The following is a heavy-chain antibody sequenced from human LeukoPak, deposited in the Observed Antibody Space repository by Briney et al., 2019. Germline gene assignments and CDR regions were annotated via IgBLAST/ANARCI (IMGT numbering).Heavy chain of an antibody. V-gene: IGHV3-53*01. CDR1: GFTVSSNY. D-gene: IGHD3-9*01. CDR3: ASSLRLDNFDY. Sequence: PGGSLRLSCAASGFTVSSNYMSWVRQAPGKGLEWVSVIYSGGSTYYADSVKGRFTISRDNSKNTLYLQMNSLRAEDTAVYYCASSLRLDNFDYWGQGTLVTVSS. J-gene: IGHJ4*02. CDR2: IYSGGST.